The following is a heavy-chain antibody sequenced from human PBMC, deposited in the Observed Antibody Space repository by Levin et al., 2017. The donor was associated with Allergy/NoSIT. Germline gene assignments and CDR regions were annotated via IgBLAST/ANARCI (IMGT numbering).Heavy chain of an antibody. Sequence: GESLKISCAASGFTFSNYWMSWVRQAPGKGLEWVANIKKDGSVKYYVDSVKGRFTISRDNAKNSLYLQMNSLRAEDTAVYYCARDEPSYHNCVTGPPRDWYFDVWGRGTLVTVSS. CDR2: IKKDGSVK. CDR3: ARDEPSYHNCVTGPPRDWYFDV. D-gene: IGHD1-20*01. V-gene: IGHV3-7*01. J-gene: IGHJ2*01. CDR1: GFTFSNYW.